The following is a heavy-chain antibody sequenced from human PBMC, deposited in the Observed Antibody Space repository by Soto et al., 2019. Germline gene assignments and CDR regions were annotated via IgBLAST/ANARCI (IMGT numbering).Heavy chain of an antibody. Sequence: ASVKVSCKASGYTFTSYGISWVRQAPGQGLEWMGWISAYNGNTNYAQKLQGRVTMTTDTSTSTAYMELRSLRSDDTAVYYCARLSEIPPHDTTFGRPKLYGMDVWGQGTTVTVSS. CDR2: ISAYNGNT. CDR1: GYTFTSYG. J-gene: IGHJ6*02. D-gene: IGHD3-3*01. V-gene: IGHV1-18*01. CDR3: ARLSEIPPHDTTFGRPKLYGMDV.